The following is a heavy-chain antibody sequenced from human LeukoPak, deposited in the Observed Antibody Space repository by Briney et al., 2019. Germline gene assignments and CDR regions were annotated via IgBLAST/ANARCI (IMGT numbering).Heavy chain of an antibody. Sequence: GSLRLSCAASGFTFSSYSMNWVRQAPGKGLEWVSYISSSSSTIYYADSVKGRFTISRDNAKNSLYLQMNSLRAEDTAVYYCARDLLGSKGAFDIWGQGTMVTVSS. CDR2: ISSSSSTI. J-gene: IGHJ3*02. V-gene: IGHV3-48*01. CDR1: GFTFSSYS. D-gene: IGHD6-13*01. CDR3: ARDLLGSKGAFDI.